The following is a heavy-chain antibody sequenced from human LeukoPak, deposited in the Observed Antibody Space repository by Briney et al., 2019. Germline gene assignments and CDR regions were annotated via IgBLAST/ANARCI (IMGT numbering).Heavy chain of an antibody. D-gene: IGHD4-23*01. CDR3: ARGSYGGNDYFDN. V-gene: IGHV4-30-4*01. Sequence: SQTLSLTCTVSGGSISSGDYYWSWIRQPPGKGLEWIGYIYYSGSTYYNPSLKSRVTISVDTSKNQFSLKLSSVTAADTDVYYCARGSYGGNDYFDNWGQGTLVTVSS. CDR2: IYYSGST. CDR1: GGSISSGDYY. J-gene: IGHJ4*02.